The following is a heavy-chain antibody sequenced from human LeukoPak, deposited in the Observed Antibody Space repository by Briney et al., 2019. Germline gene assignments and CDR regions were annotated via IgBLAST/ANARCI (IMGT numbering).Heavy chain of an antibody. CDR3: ARGGGYCSGGSCPKQGPSIV. CDR1: GGSISSGDYY. J-gene: IGHJ4*02. Sequence: SQTLSLTCTVSGGSISSGDYYWSWIRQPPGKGLEWIGYIYYSGSTYYNPSLKSRVTISVDTSKNQFSLKLSSVTAADTAVYYCARGGGYCSGGSCPKQGPSIVWSQGTLVTVSS. V-gene: IGHV4-30-4*01. CDR2: IYYSGST. D-gene: IGHD2-15*01.